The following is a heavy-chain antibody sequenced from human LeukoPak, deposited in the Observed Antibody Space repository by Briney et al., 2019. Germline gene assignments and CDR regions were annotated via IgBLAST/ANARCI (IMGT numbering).Heavy chain of an antibody. CDR2: IHYSGST. CDR1: GGSISSYY. V-gene: IGHV4-59*01. J-gene: IGHJ4*02. CDR3: ARQVYSSSWSYYFDY. Sequence: SETLSLTCAVSGGSISSYYWSWIRQPPGRGLEWIGSIHYSGSTSYNSSLKSRVAISVDTSKNQFSLKLSSVTPADTAVYYCARQVYSSSWSYYFDYWGQGILVTVSS. D-gene: IGHD6-13*01.